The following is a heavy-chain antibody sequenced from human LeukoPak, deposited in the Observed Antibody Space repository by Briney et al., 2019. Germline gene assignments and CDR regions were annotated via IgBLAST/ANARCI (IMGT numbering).Heavy chain of an antibody. CDR2: IYTSGST. CDR3: ARGMWILSSSWIFDY. D-gene: IGHD6-13*01. Sequence: SETLSLTCTVSGGSISSYYWSWIRQPAGKGLEWIGRIYTSGSTNYNPSLKSRVTMSVDTSKNQFSLKLSSVTAADMAVYYCARGMWILSSSWIFDYWGQGTLVTVSS. J-gene: IGHJ4*02. CDR1: GGSISSYY. V-gene: IGHV4-4*07.